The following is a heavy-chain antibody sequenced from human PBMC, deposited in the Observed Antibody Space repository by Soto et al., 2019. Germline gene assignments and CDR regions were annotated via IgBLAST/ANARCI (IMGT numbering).Heavy chain of an antibody. CDR3: ARDPPPPAY. Sequence: QVQLVQSGAEVKKPGASVKVSGKASGSPFASYAISWMRQAPGQGLEWMGWISAYNGNTNSAQKLQGRATMTTDTSTSTAYMELRSLRSDDTAVYDCARDPPPPAYWGQGTLVTVSS. V-gene: IGHV1-18*01. CDR2: ISAYNGNT. CDR1: GSPFASYA. D-gene: IGHD2-2*01. J-gene: IGHJ4*02.